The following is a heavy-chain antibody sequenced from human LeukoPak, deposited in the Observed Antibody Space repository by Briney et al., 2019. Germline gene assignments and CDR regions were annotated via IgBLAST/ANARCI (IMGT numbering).Heavy chain of an antibody. D-gene: IGHD4/OR15-4a*01. V-gene: IGHV1-69*13. CDR3: ARYGGLWLVPYYFDY. CDR1: GGTFSSYA. CDR2: IIPIFGTA. J-gene: IGHJ4*02. Sequence: SVKVSCKASGGTFSSYAISWVRQAPGQGLEWMGGIIPIFGTANYAQEFQGRVTITADESTSTAYMELSSLRSEDTAVYYCARYGGLWLVPYYFDYWGQGTLVTVSS.